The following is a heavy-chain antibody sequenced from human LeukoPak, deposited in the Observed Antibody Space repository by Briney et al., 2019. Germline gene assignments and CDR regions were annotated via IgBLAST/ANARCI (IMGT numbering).Heavy chain of an antibody. D-gene: IGHD2-8*01. CDR1: GVTFSIYA. Sequence: GGSLRLSCAASGVTFSIYAMHWVRQAPGKGLEWVSAISGNGVGTYYADSVKGRFTISRDNSKNTLYLQMNNLRAEDTAVYYCAKVPNAIPSYFDYWGQGTLVTVSS. V-gene: IGHV3-23*01. CDR2: ISGNGVGT. J-gene: IGHJ4*02. CDR3: AKVPNAIPSYFDY.